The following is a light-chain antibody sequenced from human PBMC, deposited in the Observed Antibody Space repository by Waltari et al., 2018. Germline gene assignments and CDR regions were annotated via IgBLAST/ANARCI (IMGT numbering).Light chain of an antibody. CDR3: AAWDDSLNDFWV. CDR2: RNN. CDR1: NSNIAPNS. J-gene: IGLJ3*02. V-gene: IGLV1-44*01. Sequence: QSVLTQPPSASGTPGQTVTISCSGSNSNIAPNSLCWYQQVPETAPTLPLYRNNPRPSGVPDRFSGSKSGTSASLAISGLQSDDEADYYCAAWDDSLNDFWVFGGGTKLTVL.